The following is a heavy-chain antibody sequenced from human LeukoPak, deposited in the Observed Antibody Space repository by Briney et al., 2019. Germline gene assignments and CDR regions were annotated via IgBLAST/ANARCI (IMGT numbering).Heavy chain of an antibody. D-gene: IGHD3-9*01. Sequence: SVKVSCKASGGTFSSYAISWVRQAPGQGLEWMGGIIPIFGTANYAQKFQGRVTITADESTSTAYMELSSLRSEDTAVYYCARGYYDILTGSDGGNWFDPWGQGTLATVSS. V-gene: IGHV1-69*13. J-gene: IGHJ5*02. CDR2: IIPIFGTA. CDR1: GGTFSSYA. CDR3: ARGYYDILTGSDGGNWFDP.